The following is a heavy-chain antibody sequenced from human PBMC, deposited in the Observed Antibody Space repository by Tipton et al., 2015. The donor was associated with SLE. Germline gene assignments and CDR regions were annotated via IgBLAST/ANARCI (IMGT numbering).Heavy chain of an antibody. Sequence: SLRLSCAASGFTFSSYDMHWVRQATGKGLEWVSAIGTAGDTYYPGSVKGRFTISRENAKNSLYLQMNNLRAGDTAVYYCARDGLKRAFDIWGQGTMVTVAS. V-gene: IGHV3-13*01. CDR3: ARDGLKRAFDI. D-gene: IGHD6-19*01. CDR2: IGTAGDT. J-gene: IGHJ3*02. CDR1: GFTFSSYD.